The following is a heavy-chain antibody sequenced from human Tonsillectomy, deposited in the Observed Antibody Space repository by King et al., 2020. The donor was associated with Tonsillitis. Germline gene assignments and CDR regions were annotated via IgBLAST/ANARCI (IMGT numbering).Heavy chain of an antibody. Sequence: VQLQESGPGLVKPSQTLSLTCTVSDGSISSGGYYWSWIREHPGKGLEWMGNNFHRVSTQYNPSFKSRILISVDTSKNQFSLKLSSVTAADTAVYYCARLSYYDSRGYYHYYFDYWGQGTLVSVSS. CDR1: DGSISSGGYY. J-gene: IGHJ4*02. CDR3: ARLSYYDSRGYYHYYFDY. CDR2: NFHRVST. D-gene: IGHD3-22*01. V-gene: IGHV4-31*03.